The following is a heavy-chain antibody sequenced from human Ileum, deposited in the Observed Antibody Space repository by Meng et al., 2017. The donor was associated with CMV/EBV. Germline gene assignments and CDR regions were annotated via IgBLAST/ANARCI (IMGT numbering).Heavy chain of an antibody. CDR1: GFSFGSHA. J-gene: IGHJ6*02. CDR2: IWREGGSK. V-gene: IGHV3-33*01. Sequence: GGSLRLSCMTSGFSFGSHAMHWVRQVPGQGLEWLAVIWREGGSKFYKASVKGRLAISRDNSQGTLFLQMNDLRVEDTAVYFCARDRSSEFSYGTYFYYYGMDVWGQGATVTVSS. D-gene: IGHD5-18*01. CDR3: ARDRSSEFSYGTYFYYYGMDV.